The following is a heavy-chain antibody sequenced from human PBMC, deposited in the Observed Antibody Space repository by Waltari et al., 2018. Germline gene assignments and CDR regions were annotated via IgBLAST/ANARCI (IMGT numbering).Heavy chain of an antibody. Sequence: QVQLQQSGPGLVKPSQTLTLICTVSGGSMTSEYSYWSWIRQHPGKGLEWIGFIANSGTPEYNPSLKSVVDMSRDTSKNQFSLKVNSVTAADTAVYYCAKGGGGTRDGMGVWGQGTTVTVSS. CDR2: IANSGTP. CDR1: GGSMTSEYSY. D-gene: IGHD2-2*01. CDR3: AKGGGGTRDGMGV. J-gene: IGHJ6*02. V-gene: IGHV4-31*01.